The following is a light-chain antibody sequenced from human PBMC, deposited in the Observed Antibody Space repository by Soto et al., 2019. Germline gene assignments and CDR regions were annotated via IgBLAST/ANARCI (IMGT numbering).Light chain of an antibody. V-gene: IGKV3-20*01. CDR2: GAS. CDR3: QQYGSSPPIT. J-gene: IGKJ5*01. CDR1: QSVSSSY. Sequence: EIVLTHSPGTLSLSPGERATLSCRPSQSVSSSYLAWYQQKPGQAPRPLIYGASSRATGIPDRFSGSGSGTDFTLTISRLEPADFAVYYCQQYGSSPPITFGQGTRLEIK.